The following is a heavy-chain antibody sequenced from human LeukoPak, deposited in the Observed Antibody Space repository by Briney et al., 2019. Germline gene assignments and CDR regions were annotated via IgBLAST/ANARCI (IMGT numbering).Heavy chain of an antibody. V-gene: IGHV1-2*02. CDR2: INPNSGGT. D-gene: IGHD2-2*01. CDR3: AKDHAPVVPGAIVY. CDR1: GYTFTGYY. J-gene: IGHJ4*02. Sequence: ASVKVSCKASGYTFTGYYMHWVRQAPGQGLEWMGWINPNSGGTNYAQKFQGRVTMTRDTSISTAYMDLSSLRSDDTALYYCAKDHAPVVPGAIVYWGQGTLVTVSS.